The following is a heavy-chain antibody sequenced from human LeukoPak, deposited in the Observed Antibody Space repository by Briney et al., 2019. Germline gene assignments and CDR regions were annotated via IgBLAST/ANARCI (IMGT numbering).Heavy chain of an antibody. CDR3: ARAFNYYDSSGYYP. D-gene: IGHD3-22*01. Sequence: GGSLRLSCAASGFTFSSYWMSWVRQAPGKGLEWVANIKQDGSEKYYVDSVKGRFTISRDNAKNSLYLQMNSLRAEDTAVYYCARAFNYYDSSGYYPWGQGTLVTVSS. CDR2: IKQDGSEK. V-gene: IGHV3-7*01. CDR1: GFTFSSYW. J-gene: IGHJ5*02.